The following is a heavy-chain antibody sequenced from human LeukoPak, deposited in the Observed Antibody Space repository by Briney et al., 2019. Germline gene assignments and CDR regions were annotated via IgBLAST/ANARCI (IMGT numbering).Heavy chain of an antibody. CDR1: GFTFSSYG. Sequence: GGSLRLSWAASGFTFSSYGMHWVRQAPGKGLEWVAFIRYDGSNKYYADSVKGRFTISRDNSKNTLYLQMNSLRAEDTAVYYCAKGCKGWCYYMDVWGKGTTVTISS. CDR2: IRYDGSNK. CDR3: AKGCKGWCYYMDV. J-gene: IGHJ6*03. D-gene: IGHD2-21*01. V-gene: IGHV3-30*02.